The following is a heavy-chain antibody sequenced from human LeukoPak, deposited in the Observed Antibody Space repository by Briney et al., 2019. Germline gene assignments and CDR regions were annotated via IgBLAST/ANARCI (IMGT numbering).Heavy chain of an antibody. Sequence: ASVTVSCKFSGFVLTEVSVHWVRQAPGKGLEWMASLDRETDEKIYAQNFQGRVTMTEDISTDTAYMEVRRLTSEDTALYFCITDHYNNHVNFDFWGQGTLLNVAS. V-gene: IGHV1-24*01. CDR3: ITDHYNNHVNFDF. CDR1: GFVLTEVS. J-gene: IGHJ4*02. CDR2: LDRETDEK. D-gene: IGHD4-11*01.